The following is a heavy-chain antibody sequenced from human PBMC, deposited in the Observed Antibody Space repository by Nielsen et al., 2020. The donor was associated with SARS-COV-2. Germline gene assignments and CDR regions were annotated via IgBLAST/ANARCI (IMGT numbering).Heavy chain of an antibody. CDR3: ARDSSPDTADAYYYYYMDV. D-gene: IGHD5-18*01. CDR1: GFTFSSYG. CDR2: ISYDGSNK. V-gene: IGHV3-30*03. Sequence: GGSLRLSCAASGFTFSSYGMHWVRQAPGKGLEWVAVISYDGSNKYYADSVKGRFTISRDNSKNTLYLQMNSLRAEDTAVYYCARDSSPDTADAYYYYYMDVWGKGTTVTVSS. J-gene: IGHJ6*03.